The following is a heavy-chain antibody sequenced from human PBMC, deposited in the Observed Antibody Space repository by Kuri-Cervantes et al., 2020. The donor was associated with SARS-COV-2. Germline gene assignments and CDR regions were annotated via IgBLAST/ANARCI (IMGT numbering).Heavy chain of an antibody. Sequence: ASVKVSCKASGYTFTGYYMHWVRQAPGQGLEWMGCINPRSGGTQLVEKFQGRVNLTRDTSMTTVYMEMNRLRSTDTAVYFCARLRQLEEGYWGQGTLVTVSS. CDR1: GYTFTGYY. J-gene: IGHJ4*02. CDR2: INPRSGGT. D-gene: IGHD1-1*01. CDR3: ARLRQLEEGY. V-gene: IGHV1-2*02.